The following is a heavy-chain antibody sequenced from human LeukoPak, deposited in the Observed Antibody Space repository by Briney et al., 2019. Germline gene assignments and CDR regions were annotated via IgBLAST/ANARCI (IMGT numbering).Heavy chain of an antibody. CDR3: ARALTYYYDSSADWFDP. J-gene: IGHJ5*02. D-gene: IGHD3-22*01. CDR1: GYTFTSYD. CDR2: MNPNSGNT. V-gene: IGHV1-8*01. Sequence: GASVKVSCKASGYTFTSYDINWVRQATGQGLEWKGWMNPNSGNTGYAQKFQGRVTMTRNTSISTAYMELSSLRSEDTAVYYCARALTYYYDSSADWFDPWGQGTLVTVSS.